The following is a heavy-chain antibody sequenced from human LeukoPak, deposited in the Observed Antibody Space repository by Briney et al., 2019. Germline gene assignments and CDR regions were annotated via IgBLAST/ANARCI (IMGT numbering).Heavy chain of an antibody. CDR3: ARDLIKNVLVITSGYFDY. CDR2: IKQDDSQK. D-gene: IGHD3-22*01. V-gene: IGHV3-7*01. J-gene: IGHJ4*02. Sequence: PGGSLRLSCAASGFTFSSYWMSWVRQPPGKGLEWVANIKQDDSQKYYADSVKGRFTISRDNAKNTLYLQMNSLRAEDTAVYYCARDLIKNVLVITSGYFDYWGQGTLVTVSS. CDR1: GFTFSSYW.